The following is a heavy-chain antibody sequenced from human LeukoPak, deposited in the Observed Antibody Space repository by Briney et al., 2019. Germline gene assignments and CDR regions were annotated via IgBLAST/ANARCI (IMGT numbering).Heavy chain of an antibody. D-gene: IGHD3-22*01. CDR1: GLTFASLS. J-gene: IGHJ4*02. Sequence: GGSLRLSWAASGLTFASLSMKWVRQAPGKGLEWVSTFSSSSSNIYYADSVKGRFTISRDNAKNSLYLQMNSLRAEDTAVYYCARYYYDSSGPDYWGQGTLVTVSS. V-gene: IGHV3-21*01. CDR2: FSSSSSNI. CDR3: ARYYYDSSGPDY.